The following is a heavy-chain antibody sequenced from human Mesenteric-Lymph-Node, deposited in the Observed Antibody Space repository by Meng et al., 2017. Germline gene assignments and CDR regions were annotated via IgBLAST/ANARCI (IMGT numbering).Heavy chain of an antibody. CDR3: ARLWFGERPPDY. CDR1: GGSISSSTYY. Sequence: QLQLQESGPGLVKPSETLSLTCTASGGSISSSTYYWGWIRQPPGKGMEWIWSIYYSGRTYYNPSLKSRVTMSVDTSKNQFSLKLSSVTAADTAVYYCARLWFGERPPDYWGQGTLVTVSS. D-gene: IGHD3-10*01. V-gene: IGHV4-39*01. J-gene: IGHJ4*02. CDR2: IYYSGRT.